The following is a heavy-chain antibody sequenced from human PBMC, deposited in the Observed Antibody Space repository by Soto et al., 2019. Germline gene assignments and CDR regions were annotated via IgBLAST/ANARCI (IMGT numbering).Heavy chain of an antibody. Sequence: QVQLQESGPGLVKPSQTLSLTCTVSVGSISSGGYYWSGIRQHPGKGLEWIGYIYYSGSTYYNPSLKSRVIISVDTSKNQFSLRMSSVTAADTAVYYCARDTGGRITSDAFDIWGQGTMVSVSS. V-gene: IGHV4-31*03. CDR1: VGSISSGGYY. J-gene: IGHJ3*02. D-gene: IGHD3-10*01. CDR3: ARDTGGRITSDAFDI. CDR2: IYYSGST.